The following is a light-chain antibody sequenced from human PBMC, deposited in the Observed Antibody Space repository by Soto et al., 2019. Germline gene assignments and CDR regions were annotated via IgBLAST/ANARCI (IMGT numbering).Light chain of an antibody. CDR3: HQVNSYPLT. Sequence: AIPLTPSPSSLSASVGDRVTITCRASQGISSALAWYQQKPGKAPTLLYYDSSSLESGVPSRFSGSGAGTDFTLTISWQQPEDFGNDYRHQVNSYPLTFGGGTKVEIK. J-gene: IGKJ4*01. CDR1: QGISSA. V-gene: IGKV1-13*02. CDR2: DSS.